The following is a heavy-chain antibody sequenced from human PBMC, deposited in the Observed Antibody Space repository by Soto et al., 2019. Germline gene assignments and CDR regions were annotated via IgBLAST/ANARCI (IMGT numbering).Heavy chain of an antibody. CDR2: MNPNSGNT. CDR3: ASPFMRLDGNNAFDI. V-gene: IGHV1-8*01. D-gene: IGHD3-16*01. CDR1: GYTFTSYD. Sequence: QVQLVQSGAEVKKPGASVKVSCKASGYTFTSYDINWVRQATGQGLEWMGWMNPNSGNTGYAQKFQGRVTMTRNTSRSTAYMELSSLRSEDTAVYYCASPFMRLDGNNAFDICGQGTMVTVSS. J-gene: IGHJ3*02.